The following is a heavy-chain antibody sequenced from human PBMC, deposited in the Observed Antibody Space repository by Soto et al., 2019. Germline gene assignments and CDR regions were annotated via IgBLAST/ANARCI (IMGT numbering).Heavy chain of an antibody. CDR1: GFTFSNAW. D-gene: IGHD2-2*01. Sequence: GGSLRLSWAASGFTFSNAWMSWVRQAPGKGLEWVGRIKSKTDGGTTDYAAPVKGRFTISRDDSKNTLYLQINSLKTEDTAVYYCTTVPRYCSSTSCKNFDYWGQGTLVTVSS. CDR3: TTVPRYCSSTSCKNFDY. J-gene: IGHJ4*02. CDR2: IKSKTDGGTT. V-gene: IGHV3-15*01.